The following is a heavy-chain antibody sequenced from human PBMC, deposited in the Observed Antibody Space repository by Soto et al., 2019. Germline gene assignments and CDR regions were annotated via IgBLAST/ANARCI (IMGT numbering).Heavy chain of an antibody. Sequence: SETLSLTCAVYGGSFSGYYWSWIRQPPGKGLEWIGEINHSGSTNYNPSLKSRVTISVDTSKNQFSLKLSSVTAADTAVYYCATSPNMVRGVILAANYYGMDVWGQGTTVTVSS. J-gene: IGHJ6*02. CDR3: ATSPNMVRGVILAANYYGMDV. CDR1: GGSFSGYY. V-gene: IGHV4-34*01. D-gene: IGHD3-10*01. CDR2: INHSGST.